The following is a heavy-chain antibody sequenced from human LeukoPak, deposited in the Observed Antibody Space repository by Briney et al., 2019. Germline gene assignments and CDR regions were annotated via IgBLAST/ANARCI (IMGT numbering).Heavy chain of an antibody. CDR1: GFTFSRYW. J-gene: IGHJ6*02. V-gene: IGHV3-74*01. D-gene: IGHD3-22*01. CDR2: INRDGSST. Sequence: GGSLRLSCAASGFTFSRYWMHWVRQAPGKGLVWVSRINRDGSSTSYADSVKGRFTISRDNAKNTLFLHMNSLRVEDTAVYYCARDYYDSSGYLSGMDVWGQGTTVTVSS. CDR3: ARDYYDSSGYLSGMDV.